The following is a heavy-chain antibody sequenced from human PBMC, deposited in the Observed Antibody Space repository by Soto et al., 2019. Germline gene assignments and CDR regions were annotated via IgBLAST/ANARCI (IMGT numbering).Heavy chain of an antibody. CDR3: ARTPYTTKYFQH. CDR1: GGSFSGYY. Sequence: SETLSLTCAVYGGSFSGYYWSWIRQPPGKGLEWIGEINHSGSTNYNPSLKSRVTISVDTSKNQFSLKLSSVTAADTAVYYCARTPYTTKYFQHWGQGTLVTVS. CDR2: INHSGST. D-gene: IGHD1-1*01. V-gene: IGHV4-34*01. J-gene: IGHJ1*01.